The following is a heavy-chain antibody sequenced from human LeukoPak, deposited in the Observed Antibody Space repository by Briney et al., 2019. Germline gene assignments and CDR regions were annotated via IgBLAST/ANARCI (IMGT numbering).Heavy chain of an antibody. Sequence: ASVKVSCKASGYTITNNYMHWVRQAPGQGLEWMGWISAYNGNTNYAQKLQGRVTMTTDTSTSTAYMELRSLRSDDTAVHYCANLAAAGTAVYWFDPWGQGTLVTVSS. D-gene: IGHD6-13*01. J-gene: IGHJ5*02. CDR1: GYTITNNY. V-gene: IGHV1-18*04. CDR2: ISAYNGNT. CDR3: ANLAAAGTAVYWFDP.